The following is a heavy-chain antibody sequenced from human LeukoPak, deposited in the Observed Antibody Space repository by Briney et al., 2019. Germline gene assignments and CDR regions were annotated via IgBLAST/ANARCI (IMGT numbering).Heavy chain of an antibody. J-gene: IGHJ4*02. V-gene: IGHV4-4*07. CDR2: IYTSGST. CDR3: AREKDYYGSGSYYPFNY. CDR1: GGSISSHY. D-gene: IGHD3-10*01. Sequence: SETLSLTCTVSGGSISSHYWSWIRQPAGKGLEWIGRIYTSGSTNYNPSLKSRVTMSVDTSKNQFSLKLSSVTAADTAVYYCAREKDYYGSGSYYPFNYWGQGTLVTVSS.